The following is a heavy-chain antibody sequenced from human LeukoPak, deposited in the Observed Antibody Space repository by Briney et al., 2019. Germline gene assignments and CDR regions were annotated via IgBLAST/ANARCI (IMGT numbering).Heavy chain of an antibody. CDR3: ARDLRFLEWLSVFDY. CDR2: MNPKSGNT. CDR1: GYTFTNYD. V-gene: IGHV1-8*01. Sequence: APVKVSCKASGYTFTNYDINWVRQATGQGLEWMGWMNPKSGNTGYAQKFQGRVTMTRNTSISTAYMELSSLRSEDTAVYYCARDLRFLEWLSVFDYWGQGTLVTVSS. J-gene: IGHJ4*02. D-gene: IGHD3-3*01.